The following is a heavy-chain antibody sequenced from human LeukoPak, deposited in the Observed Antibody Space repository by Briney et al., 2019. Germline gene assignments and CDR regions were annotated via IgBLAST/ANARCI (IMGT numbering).Heavy chain of an antibody. CDR3: ARYPHPHYGSGSYRYYYYGMDV. V-gene: IGHV3-21*01. CDR2: ISSSSSYI. J-gene: IGHJ6*02. CDR1: GFTFSSYS. Sequence: PGGSLRLSRAASGFTFSSYSMNWVRQAPGKGLEWVSSISSSSSYIYYADSVKGRFTISRDNAKNSLYLQMNSLRAEDTAVYYCARYPHPHYGSGSYRYYYYGMDVWGQGTTVTVSS. D-gene: IGHD3-10*01.